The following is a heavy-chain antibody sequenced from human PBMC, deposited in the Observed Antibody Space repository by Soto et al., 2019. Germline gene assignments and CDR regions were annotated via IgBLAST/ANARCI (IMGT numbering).Heavy chain of an antibody. V-gene: IGHV2-5*02. CDR3: AHSYSRDFDY. CDR2: IYWDDDK. Sequence: QITLKESGPTLVQPTQTLTLTCTFSGFSLSTSGVGVGWIRQPPGKALEWLALIYWDDDKPYSPSLKSRLTITKDTSKNQVVLTMTNMDPVDTAPYYCAHSYSRDFDYWRQGTLVTVS. D-gene: IGHD6-13*01. J-gene: IGHJ4*02. CDR1: GFSLSTSGVG.